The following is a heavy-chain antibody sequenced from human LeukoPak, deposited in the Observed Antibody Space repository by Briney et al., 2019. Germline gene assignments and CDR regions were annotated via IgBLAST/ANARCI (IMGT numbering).Heavy chain of an antibody. Sequence: ASVKVSCKASGYTFTSSEIKWVPQAIGRGLGWMGCLIANSGNTYNAQTFQGRVTMTRNTSISTAYMELSSLRSEDTAVYYCARGRKRGRGIRCSSTSCYSSGAFDIWGQGTMVTVSS. V-gene: IGHV1-8*01. CDR1: GYTFTSSE. CDR2: LIANSGNT. CDR3: ARGRKRGRGIRCSSTSCYSSGAFDI. D-gene: IGHD2-2*01. J-gene: IGHJ3*02.